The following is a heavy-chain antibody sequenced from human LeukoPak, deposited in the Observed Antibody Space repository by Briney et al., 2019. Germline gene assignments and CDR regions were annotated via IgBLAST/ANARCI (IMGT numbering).Heavy chain of an antibody. CDR1: GFTFSSYS. V-gene: IGHV3-48*04. J-gene: IGHJ4*02. CDR3: ARAGPGATCSTKEY. CDR2: ISGSSGTV. Sequence: GGSLRLSCAASGFTFSSYSMNWVRQAPGKGLEWVSYISGSSGTVYYADSVKGRFTISRDNAQNSLYLQMNSLRGEDTAVYYCARAGPGATCSTKEYWGQGTLVTVSS. D-gene: IGHD3-10*02.